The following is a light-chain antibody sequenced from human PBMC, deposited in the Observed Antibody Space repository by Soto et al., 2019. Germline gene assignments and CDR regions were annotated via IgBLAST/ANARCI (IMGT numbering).Light chain of an antibody. V-gene: IGLV2-8*01. J-gene: IGLJ2*01. Sequence: QSVLTQPLSASGSPGQSVTISCTGANSDIGSYNFVSWYQQHPDKAPKLLIYDVTQRPSGVPDRFSGSKSGNTASLTVSGLLAEDEADYYCTSYAGSNFPVVFGGGTKLTVL. CDR3: TSYAGSNFPVV. CDR1: NSDIGSYNF. CDR2: DVT.